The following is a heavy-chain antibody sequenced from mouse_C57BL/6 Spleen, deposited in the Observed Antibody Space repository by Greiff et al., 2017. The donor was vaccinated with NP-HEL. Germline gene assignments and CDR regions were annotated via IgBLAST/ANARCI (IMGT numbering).Heavy chain of an antibody. CDR3: TRDGGIYDGYYRYFDV. CDR1: GFTFSSYA. Sequence: EVMLVESGEGLVKPGGSLKLSCAASGFTFSSYAMSWVRQTPEKRLEWVAYISSGGDYIYYADTVKGRFTISRDNARNTLYLQMSSLKSEDTAMYYCTRDGGIYDGYYRYFDVWGTGTTVTVSS. D-gene: IGHD2-3*01. J-gene: IGHJ1*03. CDR2: ISSGGDYI. V-gene: IGHV5-9-1*02.